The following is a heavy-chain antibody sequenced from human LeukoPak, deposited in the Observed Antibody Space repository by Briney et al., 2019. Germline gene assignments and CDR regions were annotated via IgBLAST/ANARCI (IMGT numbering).Heavy chain of an antibody. CDR2: ISWNSGSI. CDR3: AKGTGRYWTFFDY. D-gene: IGHD1-26*01. CDR1: GFTFDDYA. V-gene: IGHV3-9*01. J-gene: IGHJ4*02. Sequence: PGGSLRLSCAASGFTFDDYAMHWVRQGPGKGLEWVSVISWNSGSIDYVESVKGRFTISRDNAKNSLYLQMNSLRPEDTAFYYCAKGTGRYWTFFDYWGRGTLVTVSS.